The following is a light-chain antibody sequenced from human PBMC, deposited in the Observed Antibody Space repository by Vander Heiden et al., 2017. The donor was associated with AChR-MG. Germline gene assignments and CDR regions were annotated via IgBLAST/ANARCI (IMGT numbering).Light chain of an antibody. Sequence: QSVLTQPSSVSAAPGQRVAISCSGGSSNIEKSFVSWYQQLPGTAPRLLIYENNIRPSGIPDRFSASKSGTSATLAITGLQTGDEADYYCGAWDSRLTAWVFGGGTKLAVL. CDR2: ENN. CDR1: SSNIEKSF. CDR3: GAWDSRLTAWV. V-gene: IGLV1-51*02. J-gene: IGLJ3*02.